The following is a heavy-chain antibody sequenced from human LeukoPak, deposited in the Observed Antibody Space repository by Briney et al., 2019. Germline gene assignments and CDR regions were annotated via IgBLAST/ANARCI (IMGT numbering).Heavy chain of an antibody. J-gene: IGHJ1*01. V-gene: IGHV3-30-3*01. CDR2: ISLDGSYK. Sequence: GGSLRLSCEASGFTFNSYTMQWVRQAPGKGLEWVAIISLDGSYKFYADSVKGRFTISRDNSKSTLYLQMSSLRVEDSAVYYCARDSGSLPFHLWGQGTLVTVSS. CDR3: ARDSGSLPFHL. CDR1: GFTFNSYT. D-gene: IGHD1-26*01.